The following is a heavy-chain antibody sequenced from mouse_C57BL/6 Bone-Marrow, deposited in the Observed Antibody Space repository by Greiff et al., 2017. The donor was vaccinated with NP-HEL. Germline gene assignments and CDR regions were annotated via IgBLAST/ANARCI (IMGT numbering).Heavy chain of an antibody. CDR3: ARGGSNFLYYFDY. V-gene: IGHV5-4*01. J-gene: IGHJ2*01. Sequence: VQRVESGGGLVKPGGSLKLSCAASGFTFSSYAMSWVRQTPEKRLEWVATISDGGSYTYYPDNVKGRFTISRDNAKNNLYLQMSHLKSEDTAMYYCARGGSNFLYYFDYWGQGTTLTVSS. D-gene: IGHD2-5*01. CDR1: GFTFSSYA. CDR2: ISDGGSYT.